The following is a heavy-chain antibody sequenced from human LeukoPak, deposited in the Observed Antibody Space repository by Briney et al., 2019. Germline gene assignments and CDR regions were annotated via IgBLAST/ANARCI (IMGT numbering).Heavy chain of an antibody. V-gene: IGHV4-34*01. D-gene: IGHD4-11*01. CDR2: INHSGST. CDR3: ARRMTTPDAFDI. J-gene: IGHJ3*02. CDR1: GGSFSGYY. Sequence: SETLSLTCAVYGGSFSGYYWSWIRQPPGKGLEWIGEINHSGSTNYNPSLKSRVTISVDKSKNQFSLKLSSVTAADTAVYYCARRMTTPDAFDIWGQGTMVTVSS.